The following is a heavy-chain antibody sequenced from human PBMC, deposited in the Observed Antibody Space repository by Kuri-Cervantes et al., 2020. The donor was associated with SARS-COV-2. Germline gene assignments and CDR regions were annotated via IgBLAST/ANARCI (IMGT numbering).Heavy chain of an antibody. CDR1: GFTFSSYW. CDR2: INSDGSST. D-gene: IGHD3-3*01. Sequence: GESLKISCAASGFTFSSYWMHWVRQAPGKGLVWVSRINSDGSSTSYADSVKGRFTISRDNAKNTPYLQMNSLKTEDTAVYYCTRHDFWSAYYFDYWGQGTLVTVSS. V-gene: IGHV3-74*01. J-gene: IGHJ4*02. CDR3: TRHDFWSAYYFDY.